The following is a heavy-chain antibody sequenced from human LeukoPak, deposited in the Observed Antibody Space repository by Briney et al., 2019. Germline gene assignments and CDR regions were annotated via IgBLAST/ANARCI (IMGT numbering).Heavy chain of an antibody. CDR3: VSFYETY. J-gene: IGHJ4*02. CDR2: INSDGSWT. Sequence: GGSLRLSCAASGNYWMHRVCQAPGKGLVWVSHINSDGSWTTYVDSVKGRFTISKDNAKNMVYLQMNNLRAEDTAVYYCVSFYETYLGRGTLVTVSS. D-gene: IGHD2-2*01. V-gene: IGHV3-74*01. CDR1: GNYW.